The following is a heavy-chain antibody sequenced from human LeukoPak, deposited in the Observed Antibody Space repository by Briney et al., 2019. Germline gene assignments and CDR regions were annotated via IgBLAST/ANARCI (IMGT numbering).Heavy chain of an antibody. CDR2: IKEDGSAQ. Sequence: GSLRLSCAASGFTFRNNWMTWVRQAPGKGLEWVAHIKEDGSAQNYIDSVKGRFTISRDNAKNSLFLQMNSVRAEDTAIYYCARDSSGYESDYWGQGTLVTVSS. J-gene: IGHJ4*02. CDR1: GFTFRNNW. CDR3: ARDSSGYESDY. V-gene: IGHV3-7*01. D-gene: IGHD5-12*01.